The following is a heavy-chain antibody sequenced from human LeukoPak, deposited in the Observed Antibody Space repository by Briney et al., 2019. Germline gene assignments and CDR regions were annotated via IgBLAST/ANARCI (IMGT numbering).Heavy chain of an antibody. CDR2: MNYIGDT. D-gene: IGHD1-26*01. J-gene: IGHJ4*02. CDR1: GGSVSSYY. V-gene: IGHV4-59*02. Sequence: PSETLSLTCTVSGGSVSSYYWSWIRQPPGKGLEWIGYMNYIGDTNYNPSLKSRVTMSLDTSTNQFSLKLSSVTAADTAVYYCARGLRYRPDYWGQGTLVTVSS. CDR3: ARGLRYRPDY.